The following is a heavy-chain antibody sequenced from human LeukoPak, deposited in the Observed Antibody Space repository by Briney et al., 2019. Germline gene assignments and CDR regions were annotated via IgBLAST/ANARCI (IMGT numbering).Heavy chain of an antibody. CDR2: VSYDGSNK. CDR3: ARETLRNFDY. CDR1: GVIFSTYA. Sequence: GGSLRLSCAASGVIFSTYAMQRVRQAPGKGLEWVAIVSYDGSNKYYADSVRGRFTISRDNSKNTLYLQMNSLRPEDTSMYYCARETLRNFDYWGRGTLVTVSS. D-gene: IGHD2-15*01. V-gene: IGHV3-30*04. J-gene: IGHJ4*02.